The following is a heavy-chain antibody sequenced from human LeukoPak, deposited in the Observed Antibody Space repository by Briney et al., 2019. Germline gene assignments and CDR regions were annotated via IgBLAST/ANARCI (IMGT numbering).Heavy chain of an antibody. CDR2: ISSSSYI. CDR3: AREVGPWDFDY. J-gene: IGHJ4*02. Sequence: GGSLRLSCAASGFTFSSYSMNWVRQAPGKGLEWVSSISSSSYIYYADSVKGRFTISRDNAKNSLYLQMNSLRAEDTAVYYCAREVGPWDFDYWGQGTLVTVSS. D-gene: IGHD1-26*01. CDR1: GFTFSSYS. V-gene: IGHV3-21*01.